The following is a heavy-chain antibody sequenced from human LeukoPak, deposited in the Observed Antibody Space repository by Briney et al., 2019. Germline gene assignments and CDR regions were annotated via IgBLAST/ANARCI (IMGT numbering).Heavy chain of an antibody. CDR3: ARYSSGWPYYFDY. J-gene: IGHJ4*02. CDR1: GGSISSSNW. Sequence: SETLSLTCAVSGGSISSSNWWSWVRQPPGKGLEWIGEIYHSGSTNYNPSLKSRVTISVDKSKNQFSLKLSSVTAADTAVYYCARYSSGWPYYFDYWGQGTLVTASS. CDR2: IYHSGST. V-gene: IGHV4-4*02. D-gene: IGHD6-19*01.